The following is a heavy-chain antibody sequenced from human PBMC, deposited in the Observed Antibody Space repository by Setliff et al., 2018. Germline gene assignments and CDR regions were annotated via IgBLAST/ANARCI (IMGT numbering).Heavy chain of an antibody. V-gene: IGHV1-18*01. CDR1: GYTFTSYG. CDR3: ARGDVYSGSYYHFDY. J-gene: IGHJ4*02. Sequence: VASVKVSCKASGYTFTSYGISWVRQAPGQGLEWMGWISAYIGNTNYAQKLQGRVTMTTDTSTSTAYMELRSLTSEDTAIYYCARGDVYSGSYYHFDYWGQGTLVTVSS. D-gene: IGHD1-26*01. CDR2: ISAYIGNT.